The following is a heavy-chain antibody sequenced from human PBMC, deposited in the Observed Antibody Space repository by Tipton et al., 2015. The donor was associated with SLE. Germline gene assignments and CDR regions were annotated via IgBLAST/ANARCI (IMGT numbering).Heavy chain of an antibody. J-gene: IGHJ4*02. CDR1: GFTLSSYG. CDR3: AKDNSDCGGDCFHFDY. CDR2: IPYDGSNK. D-gene: IGHD2-21*01. Sequence: SLRLSCAASGFTLSSYGMDWVRQAPGKGLEWVAFIPYDGSNKYYADSVKGRFTISRDNSKNTLYLQMNSLRAEDTAVYYCAKDNSDCGGDCFHFDYWGQGTLVTVSS. V-gene: IGHV3-30*02.